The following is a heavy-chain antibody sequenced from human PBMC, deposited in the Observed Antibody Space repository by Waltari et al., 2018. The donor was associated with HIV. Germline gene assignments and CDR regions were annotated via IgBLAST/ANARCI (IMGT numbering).Heavy chain of an antibody. J-gene: IGHJ5*02. CDR2: IGRRGATT. CDR1: GFTFSAYA. V-gene: IGHV3-23*01. Sequence: EVQVLESGGGLVQPGGSLRLSCAASGFTFSAYAMGWVRQAPGKGLEWVSAIGRRGATTFYADSVKGRFTISRDKSKNTLYLQMNSLRAEDTAVYYCARGHRETVTTLRFDPWGQGTLVTVSS. D-gene: IGHD4-17*01. CDR3: ARGHRETVTTLRFDP.